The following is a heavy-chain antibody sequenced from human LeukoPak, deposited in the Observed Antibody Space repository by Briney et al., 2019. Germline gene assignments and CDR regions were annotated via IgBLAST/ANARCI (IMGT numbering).Heavy chain of an antibody. Sequence: PGGSLRLSCAASGFTFSSYAMHWVRQAPGKGLEWVAVISYDGSNKYYADSVKGRFTISRDNSKNTLYLQMNSLRAEDTAVYYCARGDIVVVVAATPPINDLDYWGQGTLVTVSS. V-gene: IGHV3-30-3*01. CDR2: ISYDGSNK. J-gene: IGHJ4*02. CDR1: GFTFSSYA. CDR3: ARGDIVVVVAATPPINDLDY. D-gene: IGHD2-15*01.